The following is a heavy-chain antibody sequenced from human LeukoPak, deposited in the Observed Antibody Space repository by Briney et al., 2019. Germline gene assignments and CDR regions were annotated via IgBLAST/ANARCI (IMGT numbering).Heavy chain of an antibody. CDR1: GYTFTGYY. CDR2: INSNSDGT. J-gene: IGHJ6*03. V-gene: IGHV1-2*02. D-gene: IGHD6-6*01. Sequence: ASVKVSCKASGYTFTGYYIHWVRQAPAQGLEWMGWINSNSDGTNYAQKFQGRVTMTRDTSTATAYMDLNRLRSDDTAVYYCARVRRPEYSSSSYYYYMDVWGKGTTVTVSS. CDR3: ARVRRPEYSSSSYYYYMDV.